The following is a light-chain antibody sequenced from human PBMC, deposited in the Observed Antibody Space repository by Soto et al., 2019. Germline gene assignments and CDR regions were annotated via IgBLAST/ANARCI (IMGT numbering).Light chain of an antibody. J-gene: IGKJ4*01. CDR2: DAY. Sequence: DIVLTQSPGTLSLSLGERATLSCRASQSVRSGYLAWYQQKAGQAPRLLIYDAYRRATGIPDRFSGNGSGNDFSHTISRLQSEDFALYYWQKYASSVTFGGGTKVEIK. V-gene: IGKV3-20*01. CDR3: QKYASSVT. CDR1: QSVRSGY.